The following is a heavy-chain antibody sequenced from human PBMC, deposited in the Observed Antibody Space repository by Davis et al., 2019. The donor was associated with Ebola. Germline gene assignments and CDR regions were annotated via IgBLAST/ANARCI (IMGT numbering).Heavy chain of an antibody. Sequence: SVKVSCKASGGTFSSYAISWVRQAPGQGLEWMGGIIPILGIANYAQKFQGRVTITADKSTSTAYMELSSLRSEDTAVYYCARDSYCGGDCYMIDYWGQGTLVTVSS. V-gene: IGHV1-69*10. D-gene: IGHD2-21*01. CDR2: IIPILGIA. CDR1: GGTFSSYA. CDR3: ARDSYCGGDCYMIDY. J-gene: IGHJ4*02.